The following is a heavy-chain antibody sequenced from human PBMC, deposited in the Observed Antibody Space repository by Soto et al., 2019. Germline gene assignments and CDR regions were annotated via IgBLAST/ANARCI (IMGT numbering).Heavy chain of an antibody. D-gene: IGHD3-3*01. Sequence: ASVKVSCKSSGYTFTNYYIHWVRQAPGQGLEWMAIINPSGTITMVAQKFQDRVTLTRDTSTSTAYMDLSSLRSEDTAMYYCARDNVGFDLWSPQGTRLDIWGQGTMVTVSS. CDR3: ARDNVGFDLWSPQGTRLDI. J-gene: IGHJ3*02. CDR1: GYTFTNYY. V-gene: IGHV1-46*01. CDR2: INPSGTIT.